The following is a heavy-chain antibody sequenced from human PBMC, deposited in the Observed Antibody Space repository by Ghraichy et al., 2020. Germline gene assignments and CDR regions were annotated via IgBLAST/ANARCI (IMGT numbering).Heavy chain of an antibody. V-gene: IGHV3-48*02. Sequence: GESLNISCAGSGFIFSNYNMNWVRQAPGKGLEWISYISSSSSTIYYADSVKGRFTISRDNAKNSLYLQMNGLRDEDTAVYFCARDLTVGAIDSLDYWGQGTLVTVSS. CDR3: ARDLTVGAIDSLDY. D-gene: IGHD1-26*01. J-gene: IGHJ4*02. CDR1: GFIFSNYN. CDR2: ISSSSSTI.